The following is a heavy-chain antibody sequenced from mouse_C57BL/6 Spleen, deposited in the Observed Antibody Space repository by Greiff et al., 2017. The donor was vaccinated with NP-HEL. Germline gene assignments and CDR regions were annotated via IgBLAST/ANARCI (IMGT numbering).Heavy chain of an antibody. J-gene: IGHJ4*01. V-gene: IGHV1-80*01. D-gene: IGHD1-2*01. CDR1: GYAFSSYW. Sequence: VQLKESGAELVKPGASVKISCKASGYAFSSYWMNWVKQRPGKGLEWIGQIYPGDGDTNYNGKFKGKATLTADKSSSTAYMQLSSLTSEDSAVYFCARNVYGWAMDYWGQGTSVTVSS. CDR3: ARNVYGWAMDY. CDR2: IYPGDGDT.